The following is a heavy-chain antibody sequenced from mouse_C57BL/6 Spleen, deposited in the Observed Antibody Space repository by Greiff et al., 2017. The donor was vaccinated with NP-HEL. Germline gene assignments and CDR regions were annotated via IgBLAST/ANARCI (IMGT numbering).Heavy chain of an antibody. Sequence: QVQLQQPGTELVKPGASVKLSCKASGYTFTSYWMHWVKQRPGQGLEWIGNINPSNGGTNYNEKFKSKSTLTGDKSSSTAYMQLSSLTSEDSAVYYCARATAYWYFDVWGTGTTVTVSS. J-gene: IGHJ1*03. D-gene: IGHD1-2*01. CDR1: GYTFTSYW. V-gene: IGHV1-53*01. CDR3: ARATAYWYFDV. CDR2: INPSNGGT.